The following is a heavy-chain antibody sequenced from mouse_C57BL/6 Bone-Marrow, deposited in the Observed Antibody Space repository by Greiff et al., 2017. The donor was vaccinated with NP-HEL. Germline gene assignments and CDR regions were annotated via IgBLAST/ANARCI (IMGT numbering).Heavy chain of an antibody. V-gene: IGHV1-61*01. D-gene: IGHD1-1*01. CDR3: ARRDYGSSWFAY. J-gene: IGHJ3*01. Sequence: VQLQQPGAELVRPGSSVKLSCKASGYTFTSYWMDWVKQRPGQGLEWIGNIYPSDSETHYNQKFKDKATLTVDKSSSTAYMQLSSLTSEYSAVYYCARRDYGSSWFAYWGQGTLVTVSA. CDR2: IYPSDSET. CDR1: GYTFTSYW.